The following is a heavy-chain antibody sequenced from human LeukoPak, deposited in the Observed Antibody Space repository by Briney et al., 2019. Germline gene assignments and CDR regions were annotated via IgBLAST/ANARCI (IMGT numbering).Heavy chain of an antibody. Sequence: PSETLSLTCTVSGGSISSSSYYWGWIRQPPGKGLEWIGSIYYSGSTYYNPSLKSRVTISVDTSKNQFSLKLSSVTAADTAVYYCARDTTLIAVAGQAGDYWGQGTLVTVSS. CDR1: GGSISSSSYY. CDR2: IYYSGST. J-gene: IGHJ4*02. CDR3: ARDTTLIAVAGQAGDY. D-gene: IGHD6-19*01. V-gene: IGHV4-39*07.